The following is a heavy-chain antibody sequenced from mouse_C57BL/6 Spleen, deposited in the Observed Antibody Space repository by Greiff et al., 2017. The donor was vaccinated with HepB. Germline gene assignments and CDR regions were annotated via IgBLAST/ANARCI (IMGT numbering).Heavy chain of an antibody. Sequence: VQLQQSGAELVKPGASVKLSCKASGYTFTSYWMHWVKQRPGQGLEWIGMIHPNSGSTNYNEKFKSKATLTVDKSSSTAYMQLSSLTSEDSAVYYCARLITTVVDAMDYWGQGTSVTVSS. CDR3: ARLITTVVDAMDY. CDR1: GYTFTSYW. J-gene: IGHJ4*01. V-gene: IGHV1-64*01. D-gene: IGHD1-1*01. CDR2: IHPNSGST.